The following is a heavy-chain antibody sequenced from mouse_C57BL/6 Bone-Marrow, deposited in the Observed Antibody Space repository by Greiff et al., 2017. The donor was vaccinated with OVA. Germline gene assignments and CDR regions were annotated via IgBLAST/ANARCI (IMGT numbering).Heavy chain of an antibody. CDR3: ARGYYYFDY. J-gene: IGHJ2*01. Sequence: EVQLQESEGGLVQPGSSMKLSCTASGFTFSDYYMAWVRQVPEKGLEWVANINYDGSSTYYLDSLKSRFIISRDNAKNILYLQMSSLKSEDTATYYCARGYYYFDYWGQGTTLTVSS. CDR2: INYDGSST. CDR1: GFTFSDYY. V-gene: IGHV5-16*01.